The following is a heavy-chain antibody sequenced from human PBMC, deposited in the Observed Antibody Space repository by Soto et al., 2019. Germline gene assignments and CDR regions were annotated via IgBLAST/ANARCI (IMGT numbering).Heavy chain of an antibody. CDR1: GGSISNHY. J-gene: IGHJ4*02. D-gene: IGHD7-27*01. V-gene: IGHV4-59*11. Sequence: QVQLQESGPGLVKPSETLSLTCTVSGGSISNHYWSWIRQPPGKGPEWIGYIYYNGNTNYNPSLKSRVTMSVDTSKNQISLKLSSVTAADTAVCYCTRANWYSEYWGQGTLVTVSS. CDR2: IYYNGNT. CDR3: TRANWYSEY.